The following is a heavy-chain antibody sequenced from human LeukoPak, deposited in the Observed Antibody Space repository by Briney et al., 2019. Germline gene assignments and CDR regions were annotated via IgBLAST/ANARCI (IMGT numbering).Heavy chain of an antibody. CDR3: ARGRSGWLHAY. CDR1: GYTFTSYG. Sequence: ASVKVSCKASGYTFTSYGISWVRQAPGQGLEWMGWMSPNGDNTGYAQQFQGRVTMTRNSSITTAYMELSSLRSDDTAVYYCARGRSGWLHAYWGQGTLVTVSS. CDR2: MSPNGDNT. J-gene: IGHJ4*02. D-gene: IGHD5-24*01. V-gene: IGHV1-8*02.